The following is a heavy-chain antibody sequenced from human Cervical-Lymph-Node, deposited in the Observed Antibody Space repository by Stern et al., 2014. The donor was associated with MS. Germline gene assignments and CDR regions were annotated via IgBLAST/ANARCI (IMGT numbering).Heavy chain of an antibody. V-gene: IGHV3-48*02. CDR3: ARSASIGDY. CDR1: GFTFISYS. Sequence: DQLVQSGGGLVQPGGSLRLSCAASGFTFISYSMNWVRQAPGKGLEWVSYISSGSRSIYYADSVRGRFTISRDNAKNALYLQMNSLRDEDTAVYYCARSASIGDYWGQGTLVTVSS. CDR2: ISSGSRSI. J-gene: IGHJ4*02. D-gene: IGHD3-16*01.